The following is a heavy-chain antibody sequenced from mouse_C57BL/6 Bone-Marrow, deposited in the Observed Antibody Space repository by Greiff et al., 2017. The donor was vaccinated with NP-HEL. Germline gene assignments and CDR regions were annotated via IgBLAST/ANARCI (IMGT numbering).Heavy chain of an antibody. D-gene: IGHD2-2*01. Sequence: QVQLQQSGAELARPGASVKLSCKASGYTFTSYGISWVKQRTGQGLGWIGEIYPRSGNTYYNEKFKGKATLTADKSSSTAYMELRSLTSEDSAVYFCRGYPYAMDYWGQGTSVTVSS. CDR1: GYTFTSYG. CDR2: IYPRSGNT. V-gene: IGHV1-81*01. J-gene: IGHJ4*01. CDR3: RGYPYAMDY.